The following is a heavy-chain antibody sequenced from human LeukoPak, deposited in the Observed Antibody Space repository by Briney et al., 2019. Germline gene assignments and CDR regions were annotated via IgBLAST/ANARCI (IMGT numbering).Heavy chain of an antibody. V-gene: IGHV4-4*07. D-gene: IGHD2-2*01. CDR1: GGSISSYY. CDR2: IYTSGST. CDR3: ARDLDIVVVPAAILSGFDP. J-gene: IGHJ5*02. Sequence: SETLSLTCTVSGGSISSYYWSWIRQPAGKGLEWIGRIYTSGSTNYNPSLKSRVTMSVDTSKNQFSLKLSSVTAADTAVYYCARDLDIVVVPAAILSGFDPWGQGTLVTVSS.